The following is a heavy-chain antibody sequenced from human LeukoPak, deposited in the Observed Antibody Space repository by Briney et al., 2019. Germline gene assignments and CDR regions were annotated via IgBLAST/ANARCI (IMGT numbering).Heavy chain of an antibody. J-gene: IGHJ6*02. V-gene: IGHV1-69*13. Sequence: ASVNVSCKASGGTFSSYAISWVRQAPGQGLEWMGGIIPIFGTANYAQKFQGRVTITADESTSTAYMELSSLRPEDTAVYYCAREDFGVVNSYYYYGMDVWGQGTTVTVSS. CDR3: AREDFGVVNSYYYYGMDV. CDR1: GGTFSSYA. CDR2: IIPIFGTA. D-gene: IGHD3-3*01.